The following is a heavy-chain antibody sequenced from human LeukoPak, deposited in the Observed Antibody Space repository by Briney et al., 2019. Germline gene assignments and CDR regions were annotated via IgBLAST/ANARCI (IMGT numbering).Heavy chain of an antibody. D-gene: IGHD2-2*01. CDR2: ISDSGART. Sequence: GGSLRLSCAASGFTFSSYAISWFRQAPEKGLELVSTISDSGARTFYADSVKGRFTISRDNSQNTLDLQMNYLSAEDTAIYYCARSRVPASLDQVFDVWGQGTMVTVSS. V-gene: IGHV3-23*01. CDR3: ARSRVPASLDQVFDV. J-gene: IGHJ3*01. CDR1: GFTFSSYA.